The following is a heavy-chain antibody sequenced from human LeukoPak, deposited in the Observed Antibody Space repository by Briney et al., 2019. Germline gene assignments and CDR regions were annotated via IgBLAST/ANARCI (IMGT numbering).Heavy chain of an antibody. CDR1: GGSSSGYD. D-gene: IGHD1-26*01. J-gene: IGHJ4*02. Sequence: PSETLSLTCAVYGGSSSGYDWHWIRQPPGKGLEWIGEINHSGRTNYNPSLKSRVTMSLDTSKNQFSLKLSSVTAADAAVYYCARGVSDGSYFAYWGQGTLVTVSS. CDR3: ARGVSDGSYFAY. V-gene: IGHV4-34*01. CDR2: INHSGRT.